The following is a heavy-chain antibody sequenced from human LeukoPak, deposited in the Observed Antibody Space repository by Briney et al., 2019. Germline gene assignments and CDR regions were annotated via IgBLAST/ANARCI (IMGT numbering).Heavy chain of an antibody. CDR1: GFTFSSYA. CDR3: AKSQWLVGGHYYYGMDV. V-gene: IGHV3-23*01. CDR2: ISGSGGST. Sequence: GGSLRLYCAASGFTFSSYAMSWVRQAPGKGLEWVSAISGSGGSTYYADSVKGRFTISRDNSKNTLYLQMNSLRAEDTAVYYCAKSQWLVGGHYYYGMDVWGQGTTVTVSS. D-gene: IGHD6-19*01. J-gene: IGHJ6*02.